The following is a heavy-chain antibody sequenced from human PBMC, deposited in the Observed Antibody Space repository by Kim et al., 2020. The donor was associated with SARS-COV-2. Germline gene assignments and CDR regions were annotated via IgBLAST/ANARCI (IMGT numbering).Heavy chain of an antibody. CDR1: GGSFSGYY. V-gene: IGHV4-34*01. Sequence: SETLSLTCAVYGGSFSGYYWSWIRQPPGKGLEWIGEINHSGSTNYNPSLKSRVTISVDTSKNQFSLKLSSVTAADTAVYYCARVPSIVGAVDYWGQGTLVTVSS. CDR3: ARVPSIVGAVDY. D-gene: IGHD1-26*01. J-gene: IGHJ4*02. CDR2: INHSGST.